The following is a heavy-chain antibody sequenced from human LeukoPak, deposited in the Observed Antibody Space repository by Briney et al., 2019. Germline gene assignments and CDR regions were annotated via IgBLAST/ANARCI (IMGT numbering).Heavy chain of an antibody. J-gene: IGHJ5*02. Sequence: ASVKVSCKASGYTFTSYAMNWVRQAPGQGLEWMGWINTNTGNPTYTQGFTGRFVFSLDTSVSTAYLQISSLKAEDTAVYYCARVRWTLRYYPNWFDPWGQGTLVTVSS. V-gene: IGHV7-4-1*02. CDR1: GYTFTSYA. CDR2: INTNTGNP. D-gene: IGHD3-9*01. CDR3: ARVRWTLRYYPNWFDP.